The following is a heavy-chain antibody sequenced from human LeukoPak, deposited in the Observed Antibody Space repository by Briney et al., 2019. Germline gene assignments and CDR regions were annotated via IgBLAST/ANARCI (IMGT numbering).Heavy chain of an antibody. CDR3: AXLRYYGSGSYSXXFFDY. Sequence: PSETLSLTCTVSGGSISSSSYYWGWIRQPPGKGLEWLGSIYYSGSTYYNPSLKSRVTISVDTSKNQFSLKLSSVTAADTAVHYCAXLRYYGSGSYSXXFFDYWGQXXLVTVS. CDR2: IYYSGST. CDR1: GGSISSSSYY. D-gene: IGHD3-10*01. J-gene: IGHJ4*02. V-gene: IGHV4-39*01.